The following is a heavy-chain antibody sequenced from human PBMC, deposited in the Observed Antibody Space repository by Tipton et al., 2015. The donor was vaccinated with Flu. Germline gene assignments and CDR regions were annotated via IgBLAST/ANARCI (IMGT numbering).Heavy chain of an antibody. CDR3: ARGDFWSGYYVDY. CDR2: IYYSGST. J-gene: IGHJ4*02. V-gene: IGHV4-61*01. Sequence: TLSLTCTVSGGSVSSGSYYWSWIRQPPGKGLEWIGYIYYSGSTNYNPSLKSRVTISVDTSKNQFSLKLGSVTAADTAVYYCARGDFWSGYYVDYWGQGTLVTVSS. D-gene: IGHD3-3*01. CDR1: GGSVSSGSYY.